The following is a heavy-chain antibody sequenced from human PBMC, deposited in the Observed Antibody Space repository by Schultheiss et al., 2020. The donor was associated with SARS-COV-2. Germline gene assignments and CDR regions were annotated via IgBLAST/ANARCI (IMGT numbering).Heavy chain of an antibody. Sequence: ASVKVSCKASGYTFTSYGISWVRQAPGQGLEWMGWISAYNGNTNYAQKLQGRVTMTTDTSTSTAYMELRSLRSDDTAVYYCARGGPYYDSSGYYYNYYYGMDVWGQGTTVTVSS. V-gene: IGHV1-18*01. CDR1: GYTFTSYG. D-gene: IGHD3-22*01. J-gene: IGHJ6*02. CDR3: ARGGPYYDSSGYYYNYYYGMDV. CDR2: ISAYNGNT.